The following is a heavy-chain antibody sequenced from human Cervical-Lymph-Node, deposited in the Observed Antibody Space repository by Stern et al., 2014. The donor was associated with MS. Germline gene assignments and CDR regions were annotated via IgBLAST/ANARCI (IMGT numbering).Heavy chain of an antibody. J-gene: IGHJ6*02. V-gene: IGHV3-30*03. CDR1: GFTFSNFA. CDR2: ISWDGTNK. Sequence: QVQLVESGGGVVQPWRSLRLSCAASGFTFSNFAMHWVRQAPGKGLEWVAIISWDGTNKSYSDSVKGRFTISRDNSKNTLYLQMNSLRTEDTAVFYCAGGYCTGGFCCYGMDVWGQGTTVTVS. CDR3: AGGYCTGGFCCYGMDV. D-gene: IGHD2-8*02.